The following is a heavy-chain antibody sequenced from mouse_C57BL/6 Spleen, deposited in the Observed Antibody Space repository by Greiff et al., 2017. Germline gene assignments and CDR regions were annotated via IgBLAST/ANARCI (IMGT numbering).Heavy chain of an antibody. D-gene: IGHD1-1*01. Sequence: QVQLQQPGAELVKPGASVKLSCKASGYTFTSYWMHWVKQRPGQGLEWIGMIHPNSGSTNSNEKFKSKATLTVDKSSSTAYMQLSSLTSEDSAVYYCASPVVATDYWGQGTTLTVSS. CDR2: IHPNSGST. CDR1: GYTFTSYW. V-gene: IGHV1-64*01. CDR3: ASPVVATDY. J-gene: IGHJ2*01.